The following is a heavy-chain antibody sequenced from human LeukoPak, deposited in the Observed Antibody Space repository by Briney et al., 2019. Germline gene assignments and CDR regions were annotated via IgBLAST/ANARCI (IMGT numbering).Heavy chain of an antibody. V-gene: IGHV3-7*03. D-gene: IGHD2-15*01. CDR3: ARAPVGCSGGSCYSAYFDY. J-gene: IGHJ4*02. CDR1: GFTFSSSW. CDR2: IKQGGSEK. Sequence: PGGSLRLSCGASGFTFSSSWVSWVRRARGKGLEWVANIKQGGSEKYYVDSVKGRFTISRDNAKNSLYLQMNSLRAEDTAVYYCARAPVGCSGGSCYSAYFDYWGQGTLVTVSS.